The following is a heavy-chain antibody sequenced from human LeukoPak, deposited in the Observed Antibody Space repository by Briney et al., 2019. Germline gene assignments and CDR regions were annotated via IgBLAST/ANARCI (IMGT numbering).Heavy chain of an antibody. CDR1: GFTFSSYW. CDR2: ISSNGGST. J-gene: IGHJ3*02. CDR3: ARSLWFGELNI. Sequence: GGSLRLSCAASGFTFSSYWMHWVRQAPGKGLEYVSAISSNGGSTYYANSVKGRFTISRDNSKNTLYLQMGSLRAEDMAVYYCARSLWFGELNIWGQGTVVTVSS. V-gene: IGHV3-64*01. D-gene: IGHD3-10*01.